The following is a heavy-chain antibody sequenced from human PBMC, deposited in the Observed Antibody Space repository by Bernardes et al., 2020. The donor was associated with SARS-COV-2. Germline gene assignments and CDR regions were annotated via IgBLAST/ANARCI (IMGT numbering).Heavy chain of an antibody. V-gene: IGHV3-23*01. CDR2: ISANGGKT. J-gene: IGHJ4*02. Sequence: GGSLRLSCAASGFTFSSYAMSWVRQAPGKGLERVSAISANGGKTYYADSVKGRFTISRDDSKNTVYLQMNSLRAEDTAVYYCARRYGSGSYYIDYWGQGTLVTVSS. CDR3: ARRYGSGSYYIDY. D-gene: IGHD1-26*01. CDR1: GFTFSSYA.